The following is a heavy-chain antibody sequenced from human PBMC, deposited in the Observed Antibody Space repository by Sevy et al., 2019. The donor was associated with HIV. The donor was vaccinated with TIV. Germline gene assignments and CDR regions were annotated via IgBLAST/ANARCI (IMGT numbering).Heavy chain of an antibody. CDR2: ISSSSNFI. CDR1: GFTFSIYS. D-gene: IGHD3-10*01. V-gene: IGHV3-21*01. J-gene: IGHJ6*02. Sequence: GESLKISCVASGFTFSIYSMNWVRQAPGKGLEWGSSISSSSNFIYYADSVKGRFIISRDNAKNLLYLQMSSLRAEDTAVYYCARDRDGSGSSGGYGMDVWGQGTTVTVSS. CDR3: ARDRDGSGSSGGYGMDV.